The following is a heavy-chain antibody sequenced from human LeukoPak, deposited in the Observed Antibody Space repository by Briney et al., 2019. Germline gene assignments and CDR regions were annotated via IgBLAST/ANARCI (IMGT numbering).Heavy chain of an antibody. CDR3: ARDASNYYDSSAFSY. D-gene: IGHD3-22*01. Sequence: GGSLRLSCAASGFTFSSYAMHWVRQAPGKGLEGVANIKQDGSEKYYVDSVKGRFTISRDNAKNSLYLQMNSLRAEDTALYYCARDASNYYDSSAFSYWGQGTLVTVSS. J-gene: IGHJ4*02. V-gene: IGHV3-7*01. CDR1: GFTFSSYA. CDR2: IKQDGSEK.